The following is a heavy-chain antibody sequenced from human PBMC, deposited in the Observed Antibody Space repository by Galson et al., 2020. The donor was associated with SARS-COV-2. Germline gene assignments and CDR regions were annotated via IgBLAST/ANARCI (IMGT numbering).Heavy chain of an antibody. CDR2: ISSNGGST. Sequence: GESLKISCSAPGFTFNNYAMHWVRQAPAKGLEYVSAISSNGGSTYYADSVKGRFTISRDNSKNTLYLQMSSLRAEDTAVYYCVKGYYYDSSGYYSIGFDYWGQGTLVTVSS. CDR1: GFTFNNYA. CDR3: VKGYYYDSSGYYSIGFDY. V-gene: IGHV3-64D*06. J-gene: IGHJ4*02. D-gene: IGHD3-22*01.